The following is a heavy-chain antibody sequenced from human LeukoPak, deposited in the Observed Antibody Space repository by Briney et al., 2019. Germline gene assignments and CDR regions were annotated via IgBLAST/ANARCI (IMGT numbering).Heavy chain of an antibody. J-gene: IGHJ4*02. Sequence: GWSLRLSCAASGFTFSNYWMHWVRQAPGKGLEWVSRIKTDGSGAGYADSVKGRFTISRDNSQNPLYVQMNSLIAADSAVYYCAKAAGRGYNYGDYFDYWGQGTLVSVCS. CDR2: IKTDGSGA. V-gene: IGHV3-74*01. CDR1: GFTFSNYW. D-gene: IGHD5-18*01. CDR3: AKAAGRGYNYGDYFDY.